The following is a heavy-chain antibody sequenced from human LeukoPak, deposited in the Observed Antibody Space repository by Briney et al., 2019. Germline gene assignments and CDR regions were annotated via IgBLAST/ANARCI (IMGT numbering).Heavy chain of an antibody. CDR3: ARDYSFGYPGYYMDV. Sequence: ASVKVSCKASGYTFTGYYLHWVRQAPGQGLEWMGWINPNSRGTNYAQKFQGRFTMTRDTSISTAYMELSSLTSDDTAVFYCARDYSFGYPGYYMDVWGKGTTVTVSS. CDR2: INPNSRGT. CDR1: GYTFTGYY. D-gene: IGHD5-18*01. V-gene: IGHV1-2*02. J-gene: IGHJ6*03.